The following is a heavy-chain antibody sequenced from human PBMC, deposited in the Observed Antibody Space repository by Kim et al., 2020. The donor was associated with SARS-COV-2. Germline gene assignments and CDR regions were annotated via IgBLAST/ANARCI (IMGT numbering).Heavy chain of an antibody. J-gene: IGHJ4*02. V-gene: IGHV3-15*01. CDR3: TTGILPWELLMSRPVDY. D-gene: IGHD1-26*01. Sequence: VKGRFTISRDDSKNTLYLQMNSLKTEDTAVYYCTTGILPWELLMSRPVDYWGQGTLVTVSS.